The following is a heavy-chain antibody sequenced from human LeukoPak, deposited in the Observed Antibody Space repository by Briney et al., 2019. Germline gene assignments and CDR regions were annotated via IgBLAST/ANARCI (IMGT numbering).Heavy chain of an antibody. V-gene: IGHV3-23*01. CDR2: ISGSGGTT. CDR3: VAYDPLDF. Sequence: PGGSLRLSCAAPGFTFSTNAMGWARQAPGKGLEWVSAISGSGGTTYYADSVKGRFAISRDNSKSTLYLLMNSLRAEDTAVYYCVAYDPLDFWGQGTLVTVSS. J-gene: IGHJ4*02. D-gene: IGHD3-16*01. CDR1: GFTFSTNA.